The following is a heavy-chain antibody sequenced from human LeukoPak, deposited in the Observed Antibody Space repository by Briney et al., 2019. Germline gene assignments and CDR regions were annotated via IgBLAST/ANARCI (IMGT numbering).Heavy chain of an antibody. CDR3: ARIWSSYDSGGYYLSY. D-gene: IGHD3-22*01. CDR2: ISPSSRYI. V-gene: IGHV3-21*01. J-gene: IGHJ4*02. Sequence: PGGSLRLSCTASGFAFSSYSMHWVRQAPGKGLEWVSSISPSSRYIYYTGSVKGRFTISRDNAKDSLYLEMDSLRVEDTAMYYCARIWSSYDSGGYYLSYWGQGTLVTVSS. CDR1: GFAFSSYS.